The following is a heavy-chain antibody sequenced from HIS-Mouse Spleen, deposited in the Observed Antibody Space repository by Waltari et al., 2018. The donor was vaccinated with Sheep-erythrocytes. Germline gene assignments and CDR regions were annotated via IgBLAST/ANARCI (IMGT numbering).Heavy chain of an antibody. CDR2: YLPILGIA. CDR1: GGTFSSYA. D-gene: IGHD1-26*01. CDR3: AQTGATTPHFDY. V-gene: IGHV1-69*04. J-gene: IGHJ4*02. Sequence: QVQLVQSGAEVKKPGSSVKVSCKASGGTFSSYAISWVRQAPGQGLEWMGRYLPILGIANYAKKCQGRVTITADKSTSTAYMELSSLRSEDTAVYYCAQTGATTPHFDYWGQGTLVTVSS.